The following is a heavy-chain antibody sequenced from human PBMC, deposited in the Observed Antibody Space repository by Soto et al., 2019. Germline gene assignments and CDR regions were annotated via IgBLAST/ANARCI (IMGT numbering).Heavy chain of an antibody. D-gene: IGHD1-1*01. CDR2: IYYSGST. J-gene: IGHJ4*02. CDR1: GGSISSYY. V-gene: IGHV4-59*08. Sequence: SETLSLTCTVSGGSISSYYWSWIRQPPGKGLEWIGYIYYSGSTNYNPSLKSRVTISVDTSKNQFSLKLSSVTAADTAVYYCARHFGTGYIDYWGQGTLVTVSS. CDR3: ARHFGTGYIDY.